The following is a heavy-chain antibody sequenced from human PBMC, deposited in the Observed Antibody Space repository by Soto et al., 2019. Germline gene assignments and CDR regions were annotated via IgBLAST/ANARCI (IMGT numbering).Heavy chain of an antibody. J-gene: IGHJ4*02. Sequence: PVGSLRLSCAASGFTFSNFAMSWVRQAPGKGLEWVSVISGGGGTTYYADSVKGRFTISRDNSKNTLYLQMDSLRAEDTALYYCAKEMSTPSRPRNYFDYWGQGTLVTVSS. V-gene: IGHV3-23*01. CDR1: GFTFSNFA. CDR3: AKEMSTPSRPRNYFDY. CDR2: ISGGGGTT. D-gene: IGHD6-6*01.